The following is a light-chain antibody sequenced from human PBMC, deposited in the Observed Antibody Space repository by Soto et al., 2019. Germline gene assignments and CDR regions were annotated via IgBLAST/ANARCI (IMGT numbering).Light chain of an antibody. V-gene: IGKV1-39*01. J-gene: IGKJ5*01. CDR1: QSINNY. CDR3: QQRNIWPPVT. Sequence: DIQMTQSPASLSVSVGDRVTIACRASQSINNYLNWYLQRPGQAPKLLIRSASTLQRGVPSRFSGSGSGTDFTLTISSLEPEDFAVYYCQQRNIWPPVTFGQGTRLEIK. CDR2: SAS.